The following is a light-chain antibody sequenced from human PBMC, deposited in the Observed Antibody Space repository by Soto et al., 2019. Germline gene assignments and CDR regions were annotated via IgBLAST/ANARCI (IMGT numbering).Light chain of an antibody. V-gene: IGKV3-15*01. CDR3: QQYNNWPRT. CDR2: GAS. Sequence: EIVMTQSPATLSVSPGERATLSCRASQSVSSYLAWYQQKPGQAPRLLISGASTRATGIPARFSGSGSETEFTLTISSLQSEDFAVYYCQQYNNWPRTFGQGTKVDI. J-gene: IGKJ1*01. CDR1: QSVSSY.